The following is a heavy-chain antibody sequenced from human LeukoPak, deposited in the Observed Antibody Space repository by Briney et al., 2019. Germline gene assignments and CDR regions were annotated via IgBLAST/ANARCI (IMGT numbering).Heavy chain of an antibody. CDR2: IYYSGST. CDR1: GGSISSYY. Sequence: SETLSLTCTVSGGSISSYYWSWIRQPPGKGLEWIGYIYYSGSTNYNPSLKSRVTISVDTSKNQFSLKLSSVTAADTAVYYCARMGSGWYYFHYWGQGTLVTVSS. D-gene: IGHD6-19*01. CDR3: ARMGSGWYYFHY. J-gene: IGHJ4*02. V-gene: IGHV4-59*08.